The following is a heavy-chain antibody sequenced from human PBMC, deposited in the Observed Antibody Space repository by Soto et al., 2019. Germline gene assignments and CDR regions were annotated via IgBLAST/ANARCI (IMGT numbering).Heavy chain of an antibody. CDR3: AKRRGAGGHFDY. Sequence: PGGSLRLCCAASGFTFSSYALVGCRQVPGKGLVWVALVSIGGSTHYADSVRGRFTISRDNSKNTLSLQMNSLTAEDTAVYFCAKRRGAGGHFDYWGQGALVTV. V-gene: IGHV3-23*01. CDR2: VSIGGST. J-gene: IGHJ4*02. CDR1: GFTFSSYA. D-gene: IGHD2-15*01.